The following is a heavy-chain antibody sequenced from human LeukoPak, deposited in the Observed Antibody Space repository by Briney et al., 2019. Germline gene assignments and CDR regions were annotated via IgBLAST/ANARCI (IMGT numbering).Heavy chain of an antibody. V-gene: IGHV3-7*01. CDR3: ARGTHYYDYYMDV. Sequence: GGSLRLSCAASGFTFSSYWMSWVHQAPGKGLEWVANIKQDGSEKYYVDSVKGRFTISRDNAKNSLYLQMNSLRAEDTAVYYCARGTHYYDYYMDVWGKGTTVTISS. J-gene: IGHJ6*03. CDR2: IKQDGSEK. CDR1: GFTFSSYW.